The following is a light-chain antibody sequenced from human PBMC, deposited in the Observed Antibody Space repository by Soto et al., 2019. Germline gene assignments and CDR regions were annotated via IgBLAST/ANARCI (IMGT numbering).Light chain of an antibody. CDR2: AAS. V-gene: IGKV1-39*01. CDR1: QNISTN. J-gene: IGKJ4*01. CDR3: QQSYNTPLT. Sequence: DIHITQSPSSLSASLGDRVTITCRTSQNISTNLNWYQQKPGKAPNLLIYAASTLQSGVPSRFSGRGSGTDFTRTVSSLQPEDFATYDCQQSYNTPLTFGGGTKVEIK.